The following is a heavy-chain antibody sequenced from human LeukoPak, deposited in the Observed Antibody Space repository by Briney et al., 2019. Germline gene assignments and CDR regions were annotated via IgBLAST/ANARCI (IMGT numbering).Heavy chain of an antibody. V-gene: IGHV3-30-3*01. CDR1: GFTFRSYA. CDR3: ASMIVADY. D-gene: IGHD3-22*01. CDR2: ISYDGSNK. J-gene: IGHJ4*02. Sequence: PGGSLRLSCAASGFTFRSYAIHWVREAPGKGLEWVAVISYDGSNKYYADSVKGRFTISTDNSKNTLYLQMNSLRAEDTAVYYCASMIVADYWGQGTLVTVSS.